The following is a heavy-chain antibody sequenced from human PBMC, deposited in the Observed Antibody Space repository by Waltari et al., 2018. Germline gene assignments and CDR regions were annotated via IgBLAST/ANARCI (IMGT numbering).Heavy chain of an antibody. D-gene: IGHD3-10*01. V-gene: IGHV4-38-2*01. CDR3: ARRAERIAMVQGANDY. CDR2: TLPSGRT. CDR1: GYSISSGYY. J-gene: IGHJ4*02. Sequence: QVQLQESGPGLVKPSETLSLTCAVSGYSISSGYYWGWIRQHPGYGLEWIGSTLPSGRTYYIPSLYVLVTISVDTSKTHFPLKLSTVTAPDTAVHSCARRAERIAMVQGANDYWGQGTLVTISS.